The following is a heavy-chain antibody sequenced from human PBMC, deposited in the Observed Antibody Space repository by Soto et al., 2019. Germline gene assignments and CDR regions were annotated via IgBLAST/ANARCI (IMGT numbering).Heavy chain of an antibody. D-gene: IGHD2-2*01. J-gene: IGHJ6*02. V-gene: IGHV1-18*01. CDR2: ITASNGNA. CDR3: ARGASCSSTSCYDNFHYGLAV. CDR1: GYTFTNYG. Sequence: ASVKVSCKASGYTFTNYGITWVRQAPGQGLEWMGWITASNGNANYAREIQGRLTLTRNTSTNTASMELRSLRSDDTAVYYCARGASCSSTSCYDNFHYGLAVWGQGTTVTVSS.